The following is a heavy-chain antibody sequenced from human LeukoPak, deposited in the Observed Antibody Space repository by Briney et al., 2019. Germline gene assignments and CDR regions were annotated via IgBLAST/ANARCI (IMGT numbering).Heavy chain of an antibody. V-gene: IGHV5-51*01. CDR1: GYSFANFW. CDR2: IYPRDSDT. CDR3: ARHSDVVGAI. D-gene: IGHD3-16*01. J-gene: IGHJ4*02. Sequence: GESLKISCKGSGSGYSFANFWIGWVRQMPGKGLEWMGIIYPRDSDTIYSPSFQGHVTISADTSINTAYLEWRSLEASDTAMYYCARHSDVVGAIRGQGTQVTVSS.